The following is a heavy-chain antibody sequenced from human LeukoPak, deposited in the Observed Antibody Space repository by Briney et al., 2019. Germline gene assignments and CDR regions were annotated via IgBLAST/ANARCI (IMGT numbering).Heavy chain of an antibody. CDR3: AREGSGAYYMDV. J-gene: IGHJ6*03. D-gene: IGHD3-10*01. V-gene: IGHV3-48*03. CDR1: GFTFSSCE. Sequence: PGGSLRLSCAASGFTFSSCEMNWVRQAPGKGLEWVSYISSSGSTIYYADSVKGRFTISRDNAKNSLYLQMNSLRAEDTAVYYCAREGSGAYYMDVWGKGTTVTVSS. CDR2: ISSSGSTI.